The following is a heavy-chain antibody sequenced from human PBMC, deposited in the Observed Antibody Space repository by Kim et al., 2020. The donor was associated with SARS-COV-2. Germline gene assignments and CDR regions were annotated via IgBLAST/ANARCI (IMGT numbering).Heavy chain of an antibody. D-gene: IGHD3-3*01. Sequence: NPSLKSRVTISVDTSKNPFSLKLSSVTAADTAVYYCARMADFWSGYYIDYWGQGTLVTVSS. J-gene: IGHJ4*02. CDR3: ARMADFWSGYYIDY. V-gene: IGHV4-59*01.